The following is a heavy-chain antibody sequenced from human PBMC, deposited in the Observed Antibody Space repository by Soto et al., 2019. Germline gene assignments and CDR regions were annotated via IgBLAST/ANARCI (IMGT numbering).Heavy chain of an antibody. CDR2: VSAYHGNT. V-gene: IGHV1-18*01. D-gene: IGHD1-1*01. J-gene: IGHJ6*03. Sequence: QVQLVQSGAEVKKPGASVKVSCKASGYTFTSYGISWVRQAPGQGLEWRGWVSAYHGNTNYAQQLQGRVTMTPDTSTSTAYMELRSLRSDDTAVYYCARVGTTGTTYFYYYYYMGVWGKGTTVTVSS. CDR1: GYTFTSYG. CDR3: ARVGTTGTTYFYYYYYMGV.